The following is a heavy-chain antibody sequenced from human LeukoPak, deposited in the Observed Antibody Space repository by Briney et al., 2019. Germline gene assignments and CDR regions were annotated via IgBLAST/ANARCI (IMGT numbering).Heavy chain of an antibody. CDR1: GFTFSSYW. Sequence: GGSLRLSCAASGFTFSSYWMSWVRQAPGKGLEWVANIKQDGSEKYYMDSVKGRFTISRDNAKNSLYLQMNSLRAEDTAVYYCARELLGRNWNYFDYWGQGTLVTVSS. J-gene: IGHJ4*02. D-gene: IGHD1-1*01. V-gene: IGHV3-7*01. CDR3: ARELLGRNWNYFDY. CDR2: IKQDGSEK.